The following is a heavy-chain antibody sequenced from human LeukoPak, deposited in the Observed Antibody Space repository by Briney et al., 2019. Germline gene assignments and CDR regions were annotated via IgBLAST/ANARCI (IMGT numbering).Heavy chain of an antibody. CDR3: MIVLTVTFDS. CDR1: GCTFSIYG. Sequence: GGSLRLSCAASGCTFSIYGMHWVRQAPGKGLEWVALVWSDGNGKFYADSVKGRFTISRDNSKNTVYLQMASLRAEDMAVYYCMIVLTVTFDSWGQGTLVTVSS. CDR2: VWSDGNGK. J-gene: IGHJ4*02. D-gene: IGHD4-17*01. V-gene: IGHV3-30*02.